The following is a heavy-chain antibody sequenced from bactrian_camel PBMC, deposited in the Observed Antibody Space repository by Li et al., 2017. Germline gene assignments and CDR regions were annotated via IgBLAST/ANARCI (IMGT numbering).Heavy chain of an antibody. Sequence: HVQLVESGGGSVQAGGSVRLSCVASGDTSRRKYMAWFRRTPGKEREGVAAIYSDGSTTYADSVTGRFTISKDHAKNTLYLQMNSLKPEDTGMYFCAAEDFGWCGMGPLGEKTLGGRYEHHYWGQGTQVTVS. J-gene: IGHJ4*01. CDR3: AAEDFGWCGMGPLGEKTLGGRYEHHY. D-gene: IGHD3*01. CDR1: GDTSRRKY. V-gene: IGHV3S53*01. CDR2: IYSDGST.